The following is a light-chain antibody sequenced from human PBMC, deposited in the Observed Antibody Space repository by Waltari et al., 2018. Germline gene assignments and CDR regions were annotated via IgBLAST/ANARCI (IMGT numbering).Light chain of an antibody. CDR2: SDD. J-gene: IGLJ2*01. Sequence: QSVVTQPPSVSGTPGPRVTVSCSGSSSNVGTNTVNWYRQLPGTAPQLLIYSDDLRPSGVPDRFSASKSGTSASLAISGLHSEDEAEYYCAAWDDTLNAVLFGGGTKLTVL. V-gene: IGLV1-44*01. CDR1: SSNVGTNT. CDR3: AAWDDTLNAVL.